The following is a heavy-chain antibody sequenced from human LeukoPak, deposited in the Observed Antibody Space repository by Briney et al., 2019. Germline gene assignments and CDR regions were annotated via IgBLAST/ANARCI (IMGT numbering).Heavy chain of an antibody. J-gene: IGHJ4*02. D-gene: IGHD3-10*01. Sequence: ASVKVSCKASGHTFTDYYMHWVRQAPGQGLEWMGWIYPNSGGTNYAQNFQGRVTMTRDTSISTAYMGLSRLRSDDTAVYFCARGRSDYYLDSWGQGTLVTVSS. CDR3: ARGRSDYYLDS. V-gene: IGHV1-2*02. CDR2: IYPNSGGT. CDR1: GHTFTDYY.